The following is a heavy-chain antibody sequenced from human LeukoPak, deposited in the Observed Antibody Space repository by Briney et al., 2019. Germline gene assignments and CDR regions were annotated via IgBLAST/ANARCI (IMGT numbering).Heavy chain of an antibody. D-gene: IGHD3-22*01. CDR1: GYTLTELS. CDR2: FDPENGET. J-gene: IGHJ4*02. V-gene: IGHV1-24*01. CDR3: ATPGWDSSGYAFDY. Sequence: ASVKVSCKVSGYTLTELSMHWVRQAPGKGLEWMGGFDPENGETIYAQKFQGRVTMTEDTSTDTAYMELSSLRSEDTAVYYCATPGWDSSGYAFDYWGQGTLVTVSS.